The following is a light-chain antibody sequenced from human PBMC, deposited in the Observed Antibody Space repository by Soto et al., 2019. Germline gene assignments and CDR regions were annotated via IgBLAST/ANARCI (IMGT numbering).Light chain of an antibody. V-gene: IGKV4-1*01. CDR3: QQYYTTPQT. CDR2: WAS. CDR1: RSILYTSNSKNY. Sequence: DIVMTQSPDSLAVSLGERATINCKSSRSILYTSNSKNYLAWYQQKPGQPPKLLIYWASTRESGVPDRFSGSGSGTGFTLTISRLQAEDVAVYYCQQYYTTPQTFGQGTKVEIK. J-gene: IGKJ1*01.